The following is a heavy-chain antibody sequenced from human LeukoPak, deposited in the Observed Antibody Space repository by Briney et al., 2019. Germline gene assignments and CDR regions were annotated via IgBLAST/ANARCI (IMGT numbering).Heavy chain of an antibody. Sequence: SETLSLTCTVSGGSMRSYYWSWIRQPPGKGLEWIGYIYYSGSTNYNPSLKSRVTISVDTSKNQFSLRLSSVTAADTAVYYCAGTYYGMDVWGQGTTVTVPS. J-gene: IGHJ6*02. V-gene: IGHV4-59*01. CDR1: GGSMRSYY. CDR3: AGTYYGMDV. CDR2: IYYSGST.